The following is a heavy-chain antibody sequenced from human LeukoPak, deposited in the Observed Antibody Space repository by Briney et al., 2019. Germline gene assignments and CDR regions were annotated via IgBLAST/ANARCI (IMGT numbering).Heavy chain of an antibody. CDR1: GYTFTGYY. CDR2: INPNSGDT. D-gene: IGHD6-19*01. CDR3: ARRAVPGTSPSDY. J-gene: IGHJ4*02. Sequence: ASVKVSCKASGYTFTGYYLHWVRQAPGQGLEWMGRINPNSGDTNYAQKFQGRVTMTRDTSISAAYMELSSLTSDDTAVYYCARRAVPGTSPSDYWGQGTLVTVSS. V-gene: IGHV1-2*06.